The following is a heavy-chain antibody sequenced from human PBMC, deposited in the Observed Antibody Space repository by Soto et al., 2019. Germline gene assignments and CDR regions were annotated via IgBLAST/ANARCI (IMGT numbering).Heavy chain of an antibody. V-gene: IGHV4-59*08. J-gene: IGHJ4*02. CDR2: IYYGGST. Sequence: PSETLPLTCTVSGGSISSYFWSWIRQPPGKGLEWIGYIYYGGSTGYNPSLESRVTISVDTAKNRFSLKLSSVTAADTAVYYCASHGTGVYVIFFDYRGRGSLVALSS. CDR3: ASHGTGVYVIFFDY. D-gene: IGHD5-12*01. CDR1: GGSISSYF.